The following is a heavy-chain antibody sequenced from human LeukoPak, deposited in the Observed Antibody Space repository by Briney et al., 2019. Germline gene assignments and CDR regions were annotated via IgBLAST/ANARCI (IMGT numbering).Heavy chain of an antibody. D-gene: IGHD2-15*01. CDR2: ISWNSGSI. V-gene: IGHV3-9*01. Sequence: PGRSLRLSCAASGFTFDDYAMHWVRQAPGKGLEWVSGISWNSGSIGYADSVKGRFTISRDNAKNSLYLQMSSLRAEDTALYYCAKEICSGGSCYFDYWGQGTLVTVSS. CDR1: GFTFDDYA. J-gene: IGHJ4*02. CDR3: AKEICSGGSCYFDY.